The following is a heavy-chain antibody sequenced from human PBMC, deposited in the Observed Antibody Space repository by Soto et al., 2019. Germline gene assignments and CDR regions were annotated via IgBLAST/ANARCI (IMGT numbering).Heavy chain of an antibody. D-gene: IGHD6-19*01. CDR2: ISGSGGST. V-gene: IGHV3-23*01. CDR3: AKLGSAVAGLAEYFQH. CDR1: GFTFSSYA. J-gene: IGHJ1*01. Sequence: GGALRLSCAAPGFTFSSYAMSWGRPAPGEGLEWVSAISGSGGSTYYADSVKGRFTISRDNSKNTLYLQMNSLRAEDTAVYYCAKLGSAVAGLAEYFQHWGQGTLVTVSS.